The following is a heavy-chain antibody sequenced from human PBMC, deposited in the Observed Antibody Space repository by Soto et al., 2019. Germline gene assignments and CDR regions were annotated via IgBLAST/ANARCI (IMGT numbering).Heavy chain of an antibody. D-gene: IGHD3-22*01. Sequence: ASVKVSCKASGYTFTSYYMHWVRQAPGQGLEWMGRIIPILGIANYAQKFQGRVTITRDTSASTAYMELSSPRSEDTAVYYCASGSGYPIPRYYFDYWGQGTLVTVSS. J-gene: IGHJ4*02. V-gene: IGHV1-46*01. CDR2: IIPILGIA. CDR1: GYTFTSYY. CDR3: ASGSGYPIPRYYFDY.